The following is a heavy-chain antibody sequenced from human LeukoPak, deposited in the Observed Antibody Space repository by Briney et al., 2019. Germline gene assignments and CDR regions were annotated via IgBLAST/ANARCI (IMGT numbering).Heavy chain of an antibody. V-gene: IGHV4-34*01. CDR1: GWSFNDYY. CDR2: INARGDT. Sequence: PSETLSLTCAVYGWSFNDYYLNWIRQPPGKGLEWIGEINARGDTSYNPSLKSRVTISVDTSKKQFSLRLTSMIAADTALYYCARGQVPAARGYNWFDPWGQGTLVTVSS. D-gene: IGHD2-2*01. CDR3: ARGQVPAARGYNWFDP. J-gene: IGHJ5*02.